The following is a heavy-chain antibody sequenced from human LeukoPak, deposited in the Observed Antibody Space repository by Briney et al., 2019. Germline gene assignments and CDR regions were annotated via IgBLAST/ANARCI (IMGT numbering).Heavy chain of an antibody. CDR2: INHSGST. Sequence: PSETLSLTCAVYGGSFSGYYWGWIRQPPGKGLEWIGEINHSGSTNYNPSLKSRVTISVDTSKNQFSLKLSSVTAADTAVYYCARVRSVYSYGHTYNWFGPWGQGTLVTVSS. J-gene: IGHJ5*02. CDR3: ARVRSVYSYGHTYNWFGP. D-gene: IGHD5-18*01. CDR1: GGSFSGYY. V-gene: IGHV4-34*01.